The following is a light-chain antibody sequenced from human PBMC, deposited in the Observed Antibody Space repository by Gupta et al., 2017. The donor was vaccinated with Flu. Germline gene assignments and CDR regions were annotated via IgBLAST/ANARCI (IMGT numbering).Light chain of an antibody. Sequence: DIQMTQSPSSLSASLGDRVTITCRASQSISSYLNWYQQKPGKAPKLLIYAASSLQSGVPSRFSGSGSGTDFTLTISSLQPEDFATYYCKQSYSTPPTFGQGTRLEIK. CDR3: KQSYSTPPT. J-gene: IGKJ5*01. CDR1: QSISSY. V-gene: IGKV1-39*01. CDR2: AAS.